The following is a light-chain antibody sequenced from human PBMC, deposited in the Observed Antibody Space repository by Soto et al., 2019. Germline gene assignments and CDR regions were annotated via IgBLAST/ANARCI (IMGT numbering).Light chain of an antibody. CDR3: QQRWT. V-gene: IGKV3-11*01. CDR2: DAS. J-gene: IGKJ1*01. CDR1: QSVSSY. Sequence: EIVLTQSPATLSLSPGERATLACRASQSVSSYLAWYQQKAGQAPRLLIYDASNWATGIPARFSGSGSGTDFTLTISSLEPEDFAVYYCQQRWTFGQGTKVDI.